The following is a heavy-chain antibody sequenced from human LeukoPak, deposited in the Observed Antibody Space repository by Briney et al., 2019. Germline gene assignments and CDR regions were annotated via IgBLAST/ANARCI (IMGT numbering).Heavy chain of an antibody. V-gene: IGHV3-11*04. CDR3: ARDQAVAVAADY. J-gene: IGHJ4*02. CDR2: ISSSGSTI. CDR1: GFTFSDYY. D-gene: IGHD2-15*01. Sequence: MTGGSLRLSCAASGFTFSDYYMSWIRQAPGKGLEWVSYISSSGSTIYYADSVKGRFTISRDNAKNSLYLQMNSLRAEDTAVYYCARDQAVAVAADYWGQGTLVTVSS.